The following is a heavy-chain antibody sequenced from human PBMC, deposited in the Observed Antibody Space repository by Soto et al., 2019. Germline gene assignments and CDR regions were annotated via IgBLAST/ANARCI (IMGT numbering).Heavy chain of an antibody. J-gene: IGHJ4*02. CDR2: ISNSFSDGNT. CDR3: AKVFSPEGGNYFDY. CDR1: GFTFSNYA. Sequence: EVQLLESGGGLVQPGGSLRFSCAASGFTFSNYAMNWVRQAPGKGLEWVSAISNSFSDGNTHYADSVKGRFTISRDNDKNTVFLEMNSLRAEDTAVYYCAKVFSPEGGNYFDYWGQGTLVTVSS. V-gene: IGHV3-23*01.